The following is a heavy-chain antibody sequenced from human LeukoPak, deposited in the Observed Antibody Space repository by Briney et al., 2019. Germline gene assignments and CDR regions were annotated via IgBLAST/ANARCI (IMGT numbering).Heavy chain of an antibody. J-gene: IGHJ5*02. CDR2: ISFDGSNK. CDR1: GFTFSSYA. CDR3: AKSAQPLFNWFDP. V-gene: IGHV3-30*18. D-gene: IGHD2-2*01. Sequence: GGSLRLSCAASGFTFSSYAMHWVRQAPGKGLEWVAVISFDGSNKYYAGSVKGRFTISRDNSKNTLYLQMNSLRAADTAVYYCAKSAQPLFNWFDPWGQGTLVTVSS.